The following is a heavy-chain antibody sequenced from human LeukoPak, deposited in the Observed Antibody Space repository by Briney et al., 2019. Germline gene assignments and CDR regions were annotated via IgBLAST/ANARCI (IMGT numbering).Heavy chain of an antibody. D-gene: IGHD3-10*01. CDR2: ISRSSSTI. CDR3: VRDHYISGTEVWSDP. J-gene: IGHJ5*02. Sequence: GGSLRLSCATSGFTFSSYSMTWVRQAPGKGLEWVSYISRSSSTIYYADSVKGRFTISRDNAKNSLYLQMNSLRDEDTAVYYSVRDHYISGTEVWSDPGGQGTLVTVPS. V-gene: IGHV3-48*02. CDR1: GFTFSSYS.